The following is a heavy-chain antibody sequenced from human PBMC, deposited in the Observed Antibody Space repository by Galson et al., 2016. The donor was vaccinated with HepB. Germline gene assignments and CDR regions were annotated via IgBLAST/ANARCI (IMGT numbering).Heavy chain of an antibody. V-gene: IGHV4-59*01. CDR3: ARQRAEEVGLVTQPGAMDV. CDR2: IHYRGTT. CDR1: GASISSDY. D-gene: IGHD3-9*01. Sequence: ETLSLTCAVSGASISSDYCSWVRQSPGKGLEWVGYIHYRGTTNYNPSLKSRVTISVDRTKNQFSLKLRSVTAADTAVYYCARQRAEEVGLVTQPGAMDVWGQGTTVTVSS. J-gene: IGHJ6*02.